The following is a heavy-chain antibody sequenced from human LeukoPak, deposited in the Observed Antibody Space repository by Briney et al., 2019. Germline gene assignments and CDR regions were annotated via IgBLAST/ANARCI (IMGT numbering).Heavy chain of an antibody. Sequence: GGSLRLSCAASGFTFSSYWMSWVRQAPGKGLEWVANIKQDGSEKHYVDSVKGRFTISRDNAKNSLYLQMNSLRAEDTAVYYCARDRGGIAVAGTRRHWFDPWGQGTLVTVSS. D-gene: IGHD6-19*01. CDR3: ARDRGGIAVAGTRRHWFDP. CDR2: IKQDGSEK. CDR1: GFTFSSYW. V-gene: IGHV3-7*01. J-gene: IGHJ5*02.